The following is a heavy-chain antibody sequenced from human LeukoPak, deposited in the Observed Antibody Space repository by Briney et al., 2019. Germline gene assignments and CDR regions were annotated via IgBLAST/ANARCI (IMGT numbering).Heavy chain of an antibody. CDR3: AQSYSYFWRGPIGY. CDR2: IYTSGTT. J-gene: IGHJ4*02. D-gene: IGHD3-3*01. V-gene: IGHV4-4*07. CDR1: GVSICNYC. Sequence: SETLSLTCTVSGVSICNYCRSWIRQSAGKGLEWIARIYTSGTTNYNPSLKSRVTISVDTPKKQFSLKLTSVTAADTAVYYCAQSYSYFWRGPIGYWGQGILVTVYS.